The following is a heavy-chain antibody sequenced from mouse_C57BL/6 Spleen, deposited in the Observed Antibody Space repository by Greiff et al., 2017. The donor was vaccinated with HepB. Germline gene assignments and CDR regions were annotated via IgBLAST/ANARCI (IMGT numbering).Heavy chain of an antibody. CDR1: GYTFPSYW. J-gene: IGHJ4*01. D-gene: IGHD2-4*01. CDR3: ARSDDYDDDYYAMDY. V-gene: IGHV1-61*01. CDR2: IYPSDSET. Sequence: QVQLQQPGAELVRPGSSVKLSCKASGYTFPSYWMDWVKQRPGQGLEWIGNIYPSDSETHYNQKFKDKATLTVDKSSSTAYMQLSSLTSEDSAVYYCARSDDYDDDYYAMDYWGQGTSVTVSS.